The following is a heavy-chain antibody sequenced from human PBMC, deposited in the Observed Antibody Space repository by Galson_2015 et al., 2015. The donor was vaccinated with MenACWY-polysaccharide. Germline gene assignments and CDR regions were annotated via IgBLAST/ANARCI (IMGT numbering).Heavy chain of an antibody. D-gene: IGHD2-2*01. J-gene: IGHJ4*02. CDR2: ISYDGSNK. V-gene: IGHV3-30-3*01. CDR1: GFTFSSYA. CDR3: ARGSGSTSDPYYFDY. Sequence: SLRLSCAASGFTFSSYAMHWVRQAPGKGLEWVAVISYDGSNKYYADSVKGRFTISRDNSKNTLYLQMNSLRAEDTAVYYCARGSGSTSDPYYFDYWGQGTLVTVSS.